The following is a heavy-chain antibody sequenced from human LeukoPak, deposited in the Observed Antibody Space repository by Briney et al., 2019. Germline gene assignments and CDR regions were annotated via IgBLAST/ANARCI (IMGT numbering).Heavy chain of an antibody. CDR3: ARDAQRIAVAGPLNG. J-gene: IGHJ4*02. D-gene: IGHD6-19*01. V-gene: IGHV1-2*02. Sequence: GASVKVSCKASGYTFTKYYIHWVRQAPGRGLEWMGWINPNSGGTNYAQKFQGRVTMTRDTSISTAYMELSRLRSDDTAVYYCARDAQRIAVAGPLNGWGQGTLVTVSS. CDR2: INPNSGGT. CDR1: GYTFTKYY.